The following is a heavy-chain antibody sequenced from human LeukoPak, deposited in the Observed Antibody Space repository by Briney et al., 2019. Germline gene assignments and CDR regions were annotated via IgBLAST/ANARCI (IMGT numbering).Heavy chain of an antibody. D-gene: IGHD3-10*01. CDR1: GGSISNYF. Sequence: SETLSLTCTVSGGSISNYFWTWIQQSPGKGLEWIGYVYYTGSTNYDPSLKSRVTISLDKSNNQFSLRLNSVTAADTAMYYCARARDSGSTYFDYWGRGTLVTVSS. CDR2: VYYTGST. V-gene: IGHV4-59*01. CDR3: ARARDSGSTYFDY. J-gene: IGHJ4*02.